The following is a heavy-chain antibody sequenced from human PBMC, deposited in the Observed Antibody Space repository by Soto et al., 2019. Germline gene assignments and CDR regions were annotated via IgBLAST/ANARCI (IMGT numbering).Heavy chain of an antibody. J-gene: IGHJ6*02. D-gene: IGHD3-16*01. CDR1: GFTFSSYS. CDR3: ARLGGEHNYISYYYYGMDV. Sequence: EVQLVESGGGLVKPGGSLRLSCAASGFTFSSYSMNWVRQAPGKGLEWVSSISSSSSYIYYADSVKGRFTISRDNAKNSLNLQMNRLRAEDTAVYYCARLGGEHNYISYYYYGMDVWGQGTTVTVSS. CDR2: ISSSSSYI. V-gene: IGHV3-21*01.